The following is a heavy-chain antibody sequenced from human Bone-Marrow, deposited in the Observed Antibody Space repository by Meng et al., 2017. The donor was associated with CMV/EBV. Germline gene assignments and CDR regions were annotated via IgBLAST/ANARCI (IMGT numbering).Heavy chain of an antibody. CDR2: IYYSGST. D-gene: IGHD2-2*01. J-gene: IGHJ5*02. Sequence: SETLSLTCTVSGGSISSGDYYWSWIRQPPGKGLEWIGYIYYSGSTYYNPSLKSRVTISVDTSKNQFSLKLSSVTAADTAVYYCARGLKDIVVVPAASRGWFDPWGQGTLVTVSS. V-gene: IGHV4-30-4*08. CDR1: GGSISSGDYY. CDR3: ARGLKDIVVVPAASRGWFDP.